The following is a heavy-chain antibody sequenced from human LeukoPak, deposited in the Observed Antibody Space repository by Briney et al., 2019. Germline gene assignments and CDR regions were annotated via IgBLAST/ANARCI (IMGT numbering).Heavy chain of an antibody. CDR1: GYTFTSDG. V-gene: IGHV1-18*01. CDR3: ARDVSGPTTSITTRVPLDY. Sequence: ASVTVSCKASGYTFTSDGISWVRQAPGQGLERMRWISAYNGNTNYAQKLQGRVTITTDTSTSTAYMELRSLRSDDTAVYYCARDVSGPTTSITTRVPLDYWGQGTLVTVSS. CDR2: ISAYNGNT. D-gene: IGHD1-1*01. J-gene: IGHJ4*02.